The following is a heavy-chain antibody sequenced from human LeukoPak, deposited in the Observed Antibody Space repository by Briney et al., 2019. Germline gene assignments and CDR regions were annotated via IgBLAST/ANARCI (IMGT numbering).Heavy chain of an antibody. CDR3: ARGYCSGGTCYLVENWLDP. D-gene: IGHD2-15*01. CDR2: IIPIFGTA. Sequence: ASVKVSCKASGGTFSSYAISWVRQAPGQGLEWMGGIIPIFGTANYAQKFQGRVTMTRDTSISTAYMELSRLRSDDTAVYYCARGYCSGGTCYLVENWLDPWGQGTLVTVSS. V-gene: IGHV1-69*05. J-gene: IGHJ5*02. CDR1: GGTFSSYA.